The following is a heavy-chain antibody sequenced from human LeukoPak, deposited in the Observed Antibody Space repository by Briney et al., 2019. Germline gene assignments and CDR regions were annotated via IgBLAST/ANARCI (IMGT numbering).Heavy chain of an antibody. D-gene: IGHD4-17*01. CDR3: AKGPTRRGFTVTTD. CDR2: ISGSGGST. CDR1: GFTFSSYA. V-gene: IGHV3-23*01. Sequence: GGSLRLSCAASGFTFSSYAMSWVRQAPGKGLEWVSAISGSGGSTYYADSVKGRFTISRDNAKNSLYLQMNSLRAEDTALYYCAKGPTRRGFTVTTDWGQGTLVTVSS. J-gene: IGHJ4*02.